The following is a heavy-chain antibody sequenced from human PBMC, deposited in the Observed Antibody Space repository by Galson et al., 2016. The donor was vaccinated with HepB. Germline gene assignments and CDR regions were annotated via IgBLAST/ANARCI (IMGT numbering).Heavy chain of an antibody. CDR1: GLNFWTYW. Sequence: SLRLSCAASGLNFWTYWMTWVRQAPGKGPEWVASISHDGRDQRYVDSVKGRFTISRDNARNSLYLQMNSLRVDDTVVYYCAQYGGLADSWGQGTLVTVSS. CDR3: AQYGGLADS. D-gene: IGHD3-16*01. J-gene: IGHJ4*02. CDR2: ISHDGRDQ. V-gene: IGHV3-7*01.